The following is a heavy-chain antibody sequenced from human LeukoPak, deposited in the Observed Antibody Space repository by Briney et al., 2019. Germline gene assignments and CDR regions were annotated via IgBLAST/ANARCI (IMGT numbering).Heavy chain of an antibody. D-gene: IGHD2-21*02. CDR2: ISGSGGST. V-gene: IGHV3-23*01. CDR3: AKVPLGDSFYFDY. CDR1: GFTFSSYA. J-gene: IGHJ4*02. Sequence: GGSLRLSCAASGFTFSSYAMSWVRQAPGKGLEWVSAISGSGGSTYYADPVKGRFTISRDNSKNTLYLQMNSLRAEDTAVYYCAKVPLGDSFYFDYWGQGTLVTVSS.